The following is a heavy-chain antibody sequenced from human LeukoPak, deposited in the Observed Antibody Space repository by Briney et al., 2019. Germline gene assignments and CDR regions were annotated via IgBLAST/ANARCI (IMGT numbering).Heavy chain of an antibody. CDR2: IGGDGIA. D-gene: IGHD3-16*01. Sequence: GESLRLSCVASGFTFTDHPMNWVRQAPGKGLEWISYIGGDGIAFYADSVKGRFTASKDDARKSMYLQMNSLRVEDTAVYYCAKDRANWAIDDWGQGTQVTVPS. V-gene: IGHV3-69-1*01. CDR1: GFTFTDHP. CDR3: AKDRANWAIDD. J-gene: IGHJ4*02.